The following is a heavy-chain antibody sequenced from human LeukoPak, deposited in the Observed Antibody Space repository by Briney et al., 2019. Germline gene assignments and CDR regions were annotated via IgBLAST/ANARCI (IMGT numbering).Heavy chain of an antibody. CDR3: ARDYTSLGYCSSTSCYWSYYYGMDV. V-gene: IGHV3-30-3*01. Sequence: GRSLRLSCAASGFTFSSYAMHWVRQAPGKGLEWVAVISYDGSNKYYADSVKGRFTISRDNSKNTLYLQMNSLRAEDTAVYYCARDYTSLGYCSSTSCYWSYYYGMDVRGQGTTVTVSS. J-gene: IGHJ6*02. CDR1: GFTFSSYA. CDR2: ISYDGSNK. D-gene: IGHD2-2*01.